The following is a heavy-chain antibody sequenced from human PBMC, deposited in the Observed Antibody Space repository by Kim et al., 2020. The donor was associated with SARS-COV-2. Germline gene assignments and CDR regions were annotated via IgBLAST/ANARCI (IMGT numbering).Heavy chain of an antibody. J-gene: IGHJ5*02. CDR3: ARPLGYCSSTSCRYNWFDP. V-gene: IGHV4-39*01. CDR2: IYYSGST. Sequence: SETLSLTCTVSGGSISSSSYYWGWIRQPPGKGLEWIGSIYYSGSTYYNPSLKSRVTISVDTSKNQFSLKLSSVTAADTAVYYCARPLGYCSSTSCRYNWFDPWGQGTLVTVSS. CDR1: GGSISSSSYY. D-gene: IGHD2-2*01.